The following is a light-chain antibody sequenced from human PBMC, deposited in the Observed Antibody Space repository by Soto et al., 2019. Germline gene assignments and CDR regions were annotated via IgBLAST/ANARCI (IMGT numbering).Light chain of an antibody. V-gene: IGKV4-1*01. CDR2: WAS. CDR1: QSVLYSSNNKNY. J-gene: IGKJ1*01. Sequence: DIVMSPSPGSVSESLGERATSNCKSSQSVLYSSNNKNYLAWYQQKPGQPPKLLIYWASTRESGVPDRFSGSGSGTEFTLTINSLQSEDFAVYYCQQYNNWPRTFGEGTKVDI. CDR3: QQYNNWPRT.